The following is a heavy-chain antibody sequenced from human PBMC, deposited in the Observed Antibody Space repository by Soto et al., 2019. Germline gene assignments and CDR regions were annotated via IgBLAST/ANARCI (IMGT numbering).Heavy chain of an antibody. CDR1: GFTFSSYS. J-gene: IGHJ6*03. D-gene: IGHD3-10*01. CDR3: ASDWWFGRNSPDYYYYMDV. CDR2: ISSSSSYI. V-gene: IGHV3-21*01. Sequence: PGGSLRLSCAASGFTFSSYSMSWVRQAPGKGLEWVSSISSSSSYIYYADSVKGRFTISRDNAKNSLYLQMNSLRAEDTAVYYCASDWWFGRNSPDYYYYMDVWGKGTTVTVSS.